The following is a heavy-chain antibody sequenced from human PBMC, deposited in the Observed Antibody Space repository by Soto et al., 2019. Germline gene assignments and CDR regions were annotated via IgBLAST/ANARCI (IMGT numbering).Heavy chain of an antibody. V-gene: IGHV4-31*03. D-gene: IGHD2-15*01. Sequence: QVQLQESGPGLVKPSQTLSLTCTVSGGSISSGGYYWSWIGQHPGKALEWIGYIYYSGSTYYNPSLRSRVTISVDTSKNQFTLKLSSVTAADTAVYYCARFNPTVVIHFFDYWGQGTLVTVSS. CDR1: GGSISSGGYY. J-gene: IGHJ4*02. CDR2: IYYSGST. CDR3: ARFNPTVVIHFFDY.